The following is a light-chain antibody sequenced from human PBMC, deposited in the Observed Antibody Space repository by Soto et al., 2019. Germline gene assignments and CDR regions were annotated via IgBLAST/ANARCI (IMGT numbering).Light chain of an antibody. CDR3: QQYYISRT. Sequence: EIELTRSPGTLSLSPGERATLSCRTSQSISSRHLAWYQQRPGQAPRLLIYDSSKRATGIPERFSGSGSGTDFALTISRLEPEDFAVYYCQQYYISRTFGQGTKVDIK. J-gene: IGKJ1*01. CDR1: QSISSRH. V-gene: IGKV3-20*01. CDR2: DSS.